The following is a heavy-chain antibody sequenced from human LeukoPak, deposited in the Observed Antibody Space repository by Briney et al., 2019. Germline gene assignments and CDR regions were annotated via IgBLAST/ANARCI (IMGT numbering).Heavy chain of an antibody. CDR2: INPNSGGT. CDR1: GYTFTGYY. CDR3: ARSQKNGAVAGPAAY. V-gene: IGHV1-2*04. J-gene: IGHJ4*02. D-gene: IGHD6-19*01. Sequence: ASVKVSCKASGYTFTGYYMHWVRQAPGQGLEWMGWINPNSGGTNYAQKFQGWVTMTRDTSISTAYMELSRLRSDDTAVYYCARSQKNGAVAGPAAYWGQGTLVTVSS.